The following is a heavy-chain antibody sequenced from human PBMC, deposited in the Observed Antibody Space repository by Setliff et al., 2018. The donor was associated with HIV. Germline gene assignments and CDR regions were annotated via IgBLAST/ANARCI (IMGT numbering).Heavy chain of an antibody. J-gene: IGHJ4*02. V-gene: IGHV1-2*06. D-gene: IGHD3-9*01. Sequence: ASVKVSCKASGYTFTGYYMHWVRQAPGQGLEWMGRINPNSGDTDYRQKFQGRVTMTRDTSISTVYMELSSLRSDDTALYFCARGAEDLAINPPSFDYYFDYWGQGTPVTVSS. CDR1: GYTFTGYY. CDR2: INPNSGDT. CDR3: ARGAEDLAINPPSFDYYFDY.